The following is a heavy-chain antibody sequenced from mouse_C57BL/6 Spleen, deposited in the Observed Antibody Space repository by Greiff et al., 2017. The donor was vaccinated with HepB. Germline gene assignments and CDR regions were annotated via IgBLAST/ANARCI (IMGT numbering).Heavy chain of an antibody. Sequence: EVKLVESGGDLVKPGGSLKLSCAASGFTFSSYGMSWVRQTPDKRLEWVATISSGGSYTYYPDSVKGRFTISRDNAKNTLYLQMSSLKSEDTAMYYCARGRGSSFDYWGQGTTLTVSS. CDR1: GFTFSSYG. V-gene: IGHV5-6*01. CDR3: ARGRGSSFDY. CDR2: ISSGGSYT. J-gene: IGHJ2*01. D-gene: IGHD1-1*01.